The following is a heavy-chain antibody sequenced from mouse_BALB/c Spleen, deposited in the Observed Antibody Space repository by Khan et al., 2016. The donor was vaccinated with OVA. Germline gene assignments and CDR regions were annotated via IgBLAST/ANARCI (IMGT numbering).Heavy chain of an antibody. V-gene: IGHV1S81*02. CDR2: INPTNGGT. J-gene: IGHJ3*01. Sequence: QVQLQQPGAELVKPGASVKLSCKASGYTFTNFYMYWVRQRPGQGLEWIGQINPTNGGTNFNEKFTTTATLTVDKSSSTAYMQLSSLTSEDSAVYDCTRSSLYYGSSNQAWFADCAKGLWSLSLQ. CDR1: GYTFTNFY. CDR3: TRSSLYYGSSNQAWFAD. D-gene: IGHD2-1*01.